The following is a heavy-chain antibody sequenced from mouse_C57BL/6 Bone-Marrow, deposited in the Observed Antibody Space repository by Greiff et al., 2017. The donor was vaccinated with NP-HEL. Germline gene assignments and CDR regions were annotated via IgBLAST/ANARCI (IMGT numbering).Heavy chain of an antibody. V-gene: IGHV1-15*01. D-gene: IGHD4-1*01. CDR2: IDPETGGT. CDR3: TKGNSNWDPDY. CDR1: GYTFTDYQ. Sequence: QVQLQQSGAELVRPGASVTLSCNASGYTFTDYQMHWVKQTPVHGLEWIGAIDPETGGTAYTQKFKGKAILTADKSSSTAYMGLRRLTAEDSAVYYGTKGNSNWDPDYWGQGTTLTVSS. J-gene: IGHJ2*01.